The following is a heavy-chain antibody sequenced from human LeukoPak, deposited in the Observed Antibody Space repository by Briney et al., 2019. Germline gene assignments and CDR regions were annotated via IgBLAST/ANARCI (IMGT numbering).Heavy chain of an antibody. J-gene: IGHJ4*02. Sequence: GGSLRLSCAPSGFTFNTFNMNWFRQAPEKGLEWVSSINSGGDYKYYADSVKGRFTTSRDNAKNSLSLQLSSLRVEDTAIYYCARGHYDVLASSYKWTPDYWGQGTLVTVSS. D-gene: IGHD3-9*01. CDR1: GFTFNTFN. V-gene: IGHV3-21*01. CDR2: INSGGDYK. CDR3: ARGHYDVLASSYKWTPDY.